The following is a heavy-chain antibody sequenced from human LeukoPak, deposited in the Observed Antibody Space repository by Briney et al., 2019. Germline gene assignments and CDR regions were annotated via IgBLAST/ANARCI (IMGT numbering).Heavy chain of an antibody. D-gene: IGHD5-12*01. CDR2: INPNSSGR. V-gene: IGHV1-2*02. J-gene: IGHJ4*02. CDR3: ARAYSGYEAFDY. Sequence: ASVKVSCKASGYTFTGYYIHWVRQAPGQGLEWMGWINPNSSGRNYAQKFQGRVTMTRDTSTTYMELSRLTSDDTAVYYCARAYSGYEAFDYWGQGTLVTVSS. CDR1: GYTFTGYY.